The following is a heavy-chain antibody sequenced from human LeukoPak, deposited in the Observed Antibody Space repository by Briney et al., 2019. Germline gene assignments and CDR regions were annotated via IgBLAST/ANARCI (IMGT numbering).Heavy chain of an antibody. J-gene: IGHJ4*02. CDR2: IYPGDSDT. CDR3: AILRRLGPFEY. V-gene: IGHV5-51*01. CDR1: GYVSINYW. D-gene: IGHD3-16*01. Sequence: GESLKISCKGSGYVSINYWVAWVRQMPGKGLEWIGVIYPGDSDTRYNPSFQGQVTISADKSPTTAYLQWSSLKASDTAMYYCAILRRLGPFEYWGQGTLVTVSS.